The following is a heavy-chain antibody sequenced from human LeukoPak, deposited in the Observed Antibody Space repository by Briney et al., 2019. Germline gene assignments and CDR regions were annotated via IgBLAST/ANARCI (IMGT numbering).Heavy chain of an antibody. CDR3: ARVGCSSTSCAIDY. D-gene: IGHD2-2*01. V-gene: IGHV3-64*01. Sequence: GGSLRLSCAAAALTFSSYAMHWVRQAAGKGVEYVSAISSNGGSTYYANSVKGRFTISRDNSKNTLYLQMGSLRAEDMAVYYCARVGCSSTSCAIDYWGQGTLVTVS. J-gene: IGHJ4*02. CDR2: ISSNGGST. CDR1: ALTFSSYA.